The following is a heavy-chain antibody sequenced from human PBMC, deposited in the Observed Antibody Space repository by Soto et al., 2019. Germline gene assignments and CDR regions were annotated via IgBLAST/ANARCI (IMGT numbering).Heavy chain of an antibody. CDR1: GDSISNLDYF. CDR3: ARSTYYDFWSGDPDTRIPYGMDV. D-gene: IGHD3-3*01. J-gene: IGHJ6*02. Sequence: SETLSLTCSVSGDSISNLDYFWAWIRQPPGQALEYIGYIYKSATTYYNPSFESRVTISVDTSKNQFSLKLSSVTAADTAVYYCARSTYYDFWSGDPDTRIPYGMDVWGQGTTVTVSS. CDR2: IYKSATT. V-gene: IGHV4-39*01.